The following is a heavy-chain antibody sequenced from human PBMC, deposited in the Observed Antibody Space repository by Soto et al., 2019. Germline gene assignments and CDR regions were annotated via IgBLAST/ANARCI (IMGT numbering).Heavy chain of an antibody. CDR2: TYYRSKWYS. CDR1: GDSVSSNSAA. V-gene: IGHV6-1*01. J-gene: IGHJ6*03. CDR3: ARGSWDDVSGHYYMDV. D-gene: IGHD1-1*01. Sequence: QVQLQQSGPGLVKPSQTLSLTCDISGDSVSSNSAAWNWIRQTPSRGLEWLGRTYYRSKWYSNYAISVKSRVTVNPDTFNNQFSLQLNSVTPEDTAVYYCARGSWDDVSGHYYMDVWGKGTTVTVSS.